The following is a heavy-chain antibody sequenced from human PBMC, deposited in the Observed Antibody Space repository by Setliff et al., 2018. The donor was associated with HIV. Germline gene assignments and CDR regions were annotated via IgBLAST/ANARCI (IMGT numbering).Heavy chain of an antibody. V-gene: IGHV1-18*04. CDR3: ARRGYSYDTSGYYYYFDY. J-gene: IGHJ4*02. CDR1: GYTFTDYY. Sequence: ASVKVSCKASGYTFTDYYITWVRQAPGQGLEWMGWISANNGNTNYAQKFQGRVTMTTDTSTRTAYMELGNLRSDDTAVYYCARRGYSYDTSGYYYYFDYWGQGTLVTVSS. D-gene: IGHD3-22*01. CDR2: ISANNGNT.